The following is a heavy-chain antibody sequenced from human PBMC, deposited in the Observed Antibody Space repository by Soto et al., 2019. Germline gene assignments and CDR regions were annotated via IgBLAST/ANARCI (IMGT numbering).Heavy chain of an antibody. Sequence: PGESLKISCKGSGYRFTSYWISWVRQMPGKGLEWIGRIDPSDSYTNYSPSFQGHVSISVDKFMSTAYLQWSSLETSDTAMHYCARQRFDTGMDYYYYAMGVGWPGTTVTVSS. CDR2: IDPSDSYT. CDR1: GYRFTSYW. J-gene: IGHJ6*01. D-gene: IGHD5-18*01. V-gene: IGHV5-10-1*01. CDR3: ARQRFDTGMDYYYYAMGV.